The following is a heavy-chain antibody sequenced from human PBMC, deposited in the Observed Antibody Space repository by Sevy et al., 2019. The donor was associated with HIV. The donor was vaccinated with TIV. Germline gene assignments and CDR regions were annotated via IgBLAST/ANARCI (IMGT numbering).Heavy chain of an antibody. CDR1: GGSCSGYY. CDR3: ARAPPVVVVPGAPSWFDP. V-gene: IGHV4-34*01. D-gene: IGHD2-2*01. Sequence: SETLSLTCAVYGGSCSGYYWNWIRQSPGKGLEWIGEINHSGSTHYNPSPKRRVTISVDTSKNQFSLRLNSVTAADTAVYYCARAPPVVVVPGAPSWFDPWGQGTLVTVSS. J-gene: IGHJ5*02. CDR2: INHSGST.